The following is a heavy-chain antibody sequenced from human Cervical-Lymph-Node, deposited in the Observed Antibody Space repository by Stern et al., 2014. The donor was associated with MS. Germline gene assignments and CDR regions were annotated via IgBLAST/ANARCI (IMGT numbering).Heavy chain of an antibody. V-gene: IGHV3-11*01. J-gene: IGHJ4*02. D-gene: IGHD5-12*01. Sequence: MQLVESGGDLVKPGGSLRLSCAASRFTFSDNYMSWIRQAPGKGLEWVSYISSGGSTIYYAGAVKGRFTVSRDNAKNSLYLQMNNLRAEDTAVYYCARGSYSFDYWGQGTLVTVSS. CDR2: ISSGGSTI. CDR1: RFTFSDNY. CDR3: ARGSYSFDY.